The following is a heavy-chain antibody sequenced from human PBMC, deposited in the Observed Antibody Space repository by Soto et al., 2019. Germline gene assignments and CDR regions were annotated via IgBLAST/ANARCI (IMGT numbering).Heavy chain of an antibody. CDR3: ARGLSGSYWSLYYYYYYGMDV. D-gene: IGHD1-26*01. CDR2: ISYDGRKK. Sequence: GGSLRLSCAASGFTFSSYAMHWVRQAPGKGLEWVAVISYDGRKKYYADSVKSRFTISRDNSKNTLYLQMNSLRAEDTAVYYCARGLSGSYWSLYYYYYYGMDVWGQGTTVTVSS. V-gene: IGHV3-30*04. J-gene: IGHJ6*02. CDR1: GFTFSSYA.